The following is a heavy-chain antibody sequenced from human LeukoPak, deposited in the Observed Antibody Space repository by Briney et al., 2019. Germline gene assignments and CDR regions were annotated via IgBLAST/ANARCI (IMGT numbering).Heavy chain of an antibody. J-gene: IGHJ5*02. Sequence: ASVKVSCKASGYTFTGYYMHWVRQAPGQGLEWMGWINPNSGGTNYAQKFQGRVTMTRDTSISTAYMELSRLRSDDTAVYYCARGQDVLRFSRRFDPWGQGTLVTVSS. CDR2: INPNSGGT. CDR1: GYTFTGYY. CDR3: ARGQDVLRFSRRFDP. V-gene: IGHV1-2*02. D-gene: IGHD3-3*01.